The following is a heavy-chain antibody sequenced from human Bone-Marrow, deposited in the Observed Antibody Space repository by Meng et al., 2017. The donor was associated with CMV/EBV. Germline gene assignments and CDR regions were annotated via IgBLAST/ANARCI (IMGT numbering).Heavy chain of an antibody. CDR3: ARVTAMVRGVIISVFDY. J-gene: IGHJ4*02. CDR1: GGPISSSSYY. CDR2: IYYSGST. Sequence: QLQLQESGPGLVKPSETLSLTCTVSGGPISSSSYYWGWIRQPPGKGLEWIGSIYYSGSTYYNPSLKSRVTISVDTSKNQFSLKLSSETAADTAVYYCARVTAMVRGVIISVFDYWGQGTLVTVSS. D-gene: IGHD3-10*01. V-gene: IGHV4-39*07.